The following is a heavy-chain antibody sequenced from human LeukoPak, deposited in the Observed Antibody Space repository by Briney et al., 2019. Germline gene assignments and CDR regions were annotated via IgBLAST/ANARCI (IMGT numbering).Heavy chain of an antibody. CDR2: IIPIFSTA. CDR3: AVGVRGSGSYQIWGHAFDI. V-gene: IGHV1-69*13. J-gene: IGHJ3*02. D-gene: IGHD3-10*01. CDR1: GGTFSSYT. Sequence: GASVKVSCKASGGTFSSYTISWVRQAPGQGLEWMGGIIPIFSTADYARKFQGRVTITADESTSTAYMELSSLRSEDTAVYYCAVGVRGSGSYQIWGHAFDIWGQGTMVTVSS.